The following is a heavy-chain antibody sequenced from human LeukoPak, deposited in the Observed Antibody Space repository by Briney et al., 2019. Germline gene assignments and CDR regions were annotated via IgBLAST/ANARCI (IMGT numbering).Heavy chain of an antibody. CDR1: GLHFSIYT. CDR3: ARDWGLDT. Sequence: GGSLRLSCAASGLHFSIYTMVWVRQPPGKGLEWVAVTSYDESNKHYADSVKGRFTISRDNSNNTLYLQMNSLRPEDTAVYYRARDWGLDTWGQGTLVTVSS. CDR2: TSYDESNK. V-gene: IGHV3-30*03. D-gene: IGHD3-16*01. J-gene: IGHJ5*02.